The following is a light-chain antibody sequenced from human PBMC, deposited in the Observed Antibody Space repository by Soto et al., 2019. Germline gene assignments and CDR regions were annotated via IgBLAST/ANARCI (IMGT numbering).Light chain of an antibody. CDR1: QSVSSD. Sequence: EIVMTQSPATLSVSPGERATLSCRASQSVSSDLAWYQQKPGQAPRLHIYGASTRATGIPARFSGSGSGTEFTLTISSLQSEDFAVYYCQQNNNWPPWTFSQGTKVDIK. CDR2: GAS. V-gene: IGKV3-15*01. CDR3: QQNNNWPPWT. J-gene: IGKJ1*01.